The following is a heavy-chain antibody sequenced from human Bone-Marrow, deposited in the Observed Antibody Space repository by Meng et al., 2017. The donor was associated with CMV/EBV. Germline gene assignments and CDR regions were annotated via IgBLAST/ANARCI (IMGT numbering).Heavy chain of an antibody. CDR2: INPSGGST. J-gene: IGHJ6*02. V-gene: IGHV1-46*01. CDR1: GYTFTSYY. D-gene: IGHD1-26*01. CDR3: ARDLVGATREFYYYGMDV. Sequence: ASGKVSCKASGYTFTSYYMHWVRQAPGQGLEWMGIINPSGGSTSYAQKFQGRVTMTRDTSTSTVYMELSSLRSEDTAVYYCARDLVGATREFYYYGMDVWGQGTTVTVSS.